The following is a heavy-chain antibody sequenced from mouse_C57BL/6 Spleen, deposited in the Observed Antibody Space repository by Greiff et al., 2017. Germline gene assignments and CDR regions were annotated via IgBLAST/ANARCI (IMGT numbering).Heavy chain of an antibody. CDR3: TRWLLRSFAY. Sequence: QVQLQQSGAELVRPGASVTLSCKASGYTFTDYEMHWVKQTPVHGLEWIGAIDPETGGTAYNQKFKGKAILTADKSSSTAYMELRSLTSEASAVYYGTRWLLRSFAYWGQGTLVTVSA. CDR2: IDPETGGT. J-gene: IGHJ3*01. CDR1: GYTFTDYE. D-gene: IGHD2-3*01. V-gene: IGHV1-15*01.